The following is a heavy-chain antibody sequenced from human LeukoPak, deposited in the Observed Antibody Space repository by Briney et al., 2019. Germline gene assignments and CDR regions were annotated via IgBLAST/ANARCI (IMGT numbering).Heavy chain of an antibody. CDR2: LNPSSGRT. V-gene: IGHV1-46*02. CDR3: ARESESSFQGLSGY. Sequence: ASVKVSCKASGYSFNTYYMHWVRQAPGQGVEWMGILNPSSGRTSSAQKFQDRVTMTRDTSTSTVYMELSSLRSEDTAVYYCARESESSFQGLSGYWGQGTLVTVSS. D-gene: IGHD3-22*01. J-gene: IGHJ4*02. CDR1: GYSFNTYY.